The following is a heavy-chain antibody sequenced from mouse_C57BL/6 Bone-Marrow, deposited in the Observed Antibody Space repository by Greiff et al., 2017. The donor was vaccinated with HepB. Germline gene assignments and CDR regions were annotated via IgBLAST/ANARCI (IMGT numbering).Heavy chain of an antibody. CDR1: GYTFTSYT. Sequence: VQVVESGAELARPGASVKMSCKASGYTFTSYTMHWVKQRPGQGLEWIGYINPSSGYTKYNQKFKDKATLTADKSSRTAYMQLSSLTSEDSAVYYCARRYYGIFYAMDYWGQGTSVTVSS. J-gene: IGHJ4*01. V-gene: IGHV1-4*01. CDR3: ARRYYGIFYAMDY. CDR2: INPSSGYT. D-gene: IGHD2-1*01.